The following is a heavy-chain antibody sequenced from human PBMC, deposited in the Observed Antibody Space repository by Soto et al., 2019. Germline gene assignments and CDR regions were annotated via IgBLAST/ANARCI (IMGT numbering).Heavy chain of an antibody. Sequence: GGSLRLSCAASGFTSSIYAMNWVRQAPGKGLQWVSTISGTGTWTYYADSVKGRFTISRDNSKNTLYLQMNSLRAEDTAVYYCAKRSWPSGTYYHFDYWGQGTLVTVSS. CDR3: AKRSWPSGTYYHFDY. CDR1: GFTSSIYA. J-gene: IGHJ4*02. V-gene: IGHV3-23*01. D-gene: IGHD1-26*01. CDR2: ISGTGTWT.